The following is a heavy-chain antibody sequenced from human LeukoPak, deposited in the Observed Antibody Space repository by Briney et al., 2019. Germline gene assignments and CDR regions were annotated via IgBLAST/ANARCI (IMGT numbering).Heavy chain of an antibody. CDR3: VRVFNSPYSGEN. D-gene: IGHD7-27*01. J-gene: IGHJ4*02. Sequence: GGSLRLSCAASGFSVSSHYMSWVRQSPGKGLEWVSVIYSDGYTYYADSVKGRFSISRDNFKNTLYLQMNNLRAEDTALYYCVRVFNSPYSGENWGQGTLVTVSA. V-gene: IGHV3-53*01. CDR2: IYSDGYT. CDR1: GFSVSSHY.